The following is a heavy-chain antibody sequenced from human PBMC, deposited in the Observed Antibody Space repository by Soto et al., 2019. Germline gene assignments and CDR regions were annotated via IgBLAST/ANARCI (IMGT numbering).Heavy chain of an antibody. D-gene: IGHD6-19*01. CDR3: ARHVWNSSGWEEYFDY. J-gene: IGHJ4*02. CDR2: IYYSGST. Sequence: SETLSLTCTVSGGSISSSSYYWGWIRQPPGKGLEWIGSIYYSGSTYYNPSLKSRVTISVDTSKNQFSLKLSSVTAADTAVYYCARHVWNSSGWEEYFDYWGQGTLVTVSS. V-gene: IGHV4-39*01. CDR1: GGSISSSSYY.